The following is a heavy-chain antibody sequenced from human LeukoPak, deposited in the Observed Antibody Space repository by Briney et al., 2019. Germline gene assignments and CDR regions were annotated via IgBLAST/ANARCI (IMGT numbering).Heavy chain of an antibody. CDR2: IYYSGST. V-gene: IGHV4-39*07. CDR1: GGSISSSSYY. J-gene: IGHJ6*02. CDR3: ARIPLHSASYYYYYGMDV. Sequence: PSETLSLTCTVSGGSISSSSYYWGWIRQPPGKGLEWIGSIYYSGSTYYNPSLKSRVTIPVDTSKNQFSLKLGSVTAADTAVYYCARIPLHSASYYYYYGMDVWGQGTTVTVSS. D-gene: IGHD6-13*01.